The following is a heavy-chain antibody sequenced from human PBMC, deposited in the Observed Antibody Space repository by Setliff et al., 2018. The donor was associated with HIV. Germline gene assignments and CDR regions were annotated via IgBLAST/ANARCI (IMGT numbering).Heavy chain of an antibody. D-gene: IGHD6-13*01. V-gene: IGHV4-34*01. CDR2: INHSGST. Sequence: SETLSLTCAVYGGSFSGYYWGWIRHPPGKGLEWIGEINHSGSTNYNPSLKSRVTMSVDTSKNQFSLKLSSVTAADTAVFYCARAPTGYSSIWYRNGLTYYNYMDVWGKGTKVTVSS. J-gene: IGHJ6*03. CDR1: GGSFSGYY. CDR3: ARAPTGYSSIWYRNGLTYYNYMDV.